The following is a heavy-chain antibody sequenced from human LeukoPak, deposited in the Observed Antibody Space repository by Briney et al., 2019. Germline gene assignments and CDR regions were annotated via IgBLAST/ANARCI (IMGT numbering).Heavy chain of an antibody. D-gene: IGHD3-3*01. CDR1: GGTFSSYA. CDR3: ARAPRSGVFGVVTPFDY. CDR2: IIPIFGTA. V-gene: IGHV1-69*05. Sequence: ASVKVSCKASGGTFSSYAISWVRQAPGQGLEWMGGIIPIFGTANYAQKFQGRVTITTDESTSTAYMELSSLRSEDTAVYYCARAPRSGVFGVVTPFDYWGQGTLVTVSS. J-gene: IGHJ4*02.